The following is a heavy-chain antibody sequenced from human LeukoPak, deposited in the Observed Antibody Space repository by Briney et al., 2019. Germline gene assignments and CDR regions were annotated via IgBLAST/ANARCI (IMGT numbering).Heavy chain of an antibody. D-gene: IGHD3-3*01. CDR1: GYTFTGYY. CDR3: ARHPYDFWSGYLGAWFDA. J-gene: IGHJ5*02. V-gene: IGHV1-18*04. Sequence: GASVKVSCKASGYTFTGYYMHWVRQAPGQGLEWMGWISAYNYNTNYAQKVQGRVSMTTDTSTSTAYMELRSLTSDDTAVYYCARHPYDFWSGYLGAWFDAWGQGTLVTVS. CDR2: ISAYNYNT.